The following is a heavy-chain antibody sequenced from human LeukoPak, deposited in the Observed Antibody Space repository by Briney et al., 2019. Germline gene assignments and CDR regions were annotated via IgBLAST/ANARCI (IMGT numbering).Heavy chain of an antibody. D-gene: IGHD3-22*01. CDR1: GFTFSTYA. CDR2: ISDTSTYI. CDR3: SRDPLVSDSGDYYSDGMDV. V-gene: IGHV3-21*01. J-gene: IGHJ6*02. Sequence: PGGSLRLSCSASGFTFSTYAINWVRQAPGKGLEWVSTISDTSTYIYYADSVKGRFTISRDNAKNSVYLQLNSLRAEDTAVYYCSRDPLVSDSGDYYSDGMDVWGQGTTVTVSS.